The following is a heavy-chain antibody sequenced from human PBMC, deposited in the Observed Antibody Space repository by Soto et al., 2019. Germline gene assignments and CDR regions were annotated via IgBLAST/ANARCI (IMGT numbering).Heavy chain of an antibody. CDR2: INHSGST. D-gene: IGHD2-15*01. CDR1: GGSFSGYY. CDR3: ARGSCSGGSCYEGDFDY. V-gene: IGHV4-34*01. Sequence: QVQLQQWGAGLLKPSETLSLTCAVYGGSFSGYYWSWIRQPPGKGLEWIGEINHSGSTNYNPSLKSRVTRSVDTSKNQFSLKLSAVTAADTAVYYCARGSCSGGSCYEGDFDYWGQGTLVTVSS. J-gene: IGHJ4*02.